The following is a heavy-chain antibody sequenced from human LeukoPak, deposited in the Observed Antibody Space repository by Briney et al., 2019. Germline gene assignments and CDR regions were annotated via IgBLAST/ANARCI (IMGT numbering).Heavy chain of an antibody. CDR3: ERVSDYYDQTEGINAFDI. D-gene: IGHD3-22*01. V-gene: IGHV3-7*01. Sequence: GGSLRLSCAASGFTFSSYWMSWVRQAPGKGLEWVADIRQDGSAKYYVDSVKGRFTLSRDNAKTSLYLQMNSLRAEDTAVYYCERVSDYYDQTEGINAFDIWGQGTMVTVSS. CDR2: IRQDGSAK. J-gene: IGHJ3*02. CDR1: GFTFSSYW.